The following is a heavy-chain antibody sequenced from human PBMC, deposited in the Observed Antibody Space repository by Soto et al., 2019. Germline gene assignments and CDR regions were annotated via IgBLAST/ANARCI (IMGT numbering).Heavy chain of an antibody. V-gene: IGHV4-39*01. J-gene: IGHJ4*02. CDR1: GGSISSSSYY. CDR2: IYYSGST. CDR3: ARQAYYDFWSGYYNFDY. Sequence: SETLCLTCTVSGGSISSSSYYWGWIRQPPGKGLEWIGSIYYSGSTYYNPSLKSRVTISVDTSKNQFSLKLSSVTAADTAVYYCARQAYYDFWSGYYNFDYWGQGTLVTVSS. D-gene: IGHD3-3*01.